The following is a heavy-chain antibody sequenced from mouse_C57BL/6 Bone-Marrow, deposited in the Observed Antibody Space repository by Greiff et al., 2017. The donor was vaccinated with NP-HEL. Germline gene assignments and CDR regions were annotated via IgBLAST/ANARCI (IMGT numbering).Heavy chain of an antibody. CDR3: ARWGIFTTAGDH. J-gene: IGHJ2*01. D-gene: IGHD1-2*01. CDR2: IHPNSGST. Sequence: QVQLQQPGAELVKPGASVKLSCKASGYTFTSYWMHWVKQRPGQGLEWIGMIHPNSGSTNYNEKFKSKATLTVDKSSSTAYMQLSSLTSEDSAVYYCARWGIFTTAGDHWGQGTTLTVSS. V-gene: IGHV1-64*01. CDR1: GYTFTSYW.